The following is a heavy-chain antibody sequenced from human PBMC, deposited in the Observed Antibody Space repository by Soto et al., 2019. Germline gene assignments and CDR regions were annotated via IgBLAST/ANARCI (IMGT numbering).Heavy chain of an antibody. CDR3: ARVPDR. D-gene: IGHD2-2*01. CDR1: GGSISSGGYS. J-gene: IGHJ5*02. Sequence: QLQLQESGSGLVKPSQTLSLTCAVSGGSISSGGYSWSWIRQTPGKGLEGIGYINHTGSTYYNTSRKSRCTISVDRSKNQFSLKLRSVTAAVTAVYYCARVPDRWGQGTLGTVSS. V-gene: IGHV4-30-2*01. CDR2: INHTGST.